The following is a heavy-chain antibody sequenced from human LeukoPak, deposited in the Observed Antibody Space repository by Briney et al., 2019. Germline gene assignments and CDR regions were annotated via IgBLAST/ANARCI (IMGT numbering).Heavy chain of an antibody. D-gene: IGHD3-3*01. CDR3: ARDYDFWSGYYSPTRGYFGY. CDR1: GFTFSGSG. Sequence: AGGSLRLSCAASGFTFSGSGMHWVRQAPGKGLEWVTFIRYDGSTKYYTDSVKGRFTISRDNSKDTLYLQMDSLRAEDTAVYYCARDYDFWSGYYSPTRGYFGYWGQGTLVTVSS. CDR2: IRYDGSTK. J-gene: IGHJ4*02. V-gene: IGHV3-30*02.